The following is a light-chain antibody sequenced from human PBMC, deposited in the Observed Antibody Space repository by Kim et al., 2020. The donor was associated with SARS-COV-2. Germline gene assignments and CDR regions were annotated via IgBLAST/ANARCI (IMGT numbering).Light chain of an antibody. Sequence: VSPGQTARITCSGDALPKQYAYWYQQKPGQDPVLVIYKDSERPSGIPERFSGSSSGTTVTLTISGVQAEDEADYYCQSADSSGTWVFGGGTQLTVL. J-gene: IGLJ3*02. CDR3: QSADSSGTWV. CDR2: KDS. V-gene: IGLV3-25*03. CDR1: ALPKQY.